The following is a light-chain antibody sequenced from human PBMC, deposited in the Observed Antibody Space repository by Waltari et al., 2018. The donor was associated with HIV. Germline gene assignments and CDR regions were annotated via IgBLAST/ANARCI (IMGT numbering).Light chain of an antibody. V-gene: IGLV1-44*01. CDR2: SDD. CDR3: ATWDDSLDGPM. Sequence: QSVLTQLPSASGTPGQRVTISCSGSIVDIGSNPVNRYQQLPGTAPKLLIYSDDQRPSGVPDRFSGSKSGTSASLAISGLRSEDEADYYCATWDDSLDGPMFGGGTKLTVL. J-gene: IGLJ3*02. CDR1: IVDIGSNP.